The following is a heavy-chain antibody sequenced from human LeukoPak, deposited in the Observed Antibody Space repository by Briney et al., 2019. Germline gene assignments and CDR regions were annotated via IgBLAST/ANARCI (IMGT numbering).Heavy chain of an antibody. J-gene: IGHJ4*02. D-gene: IGHD1-26*01. CDR3: ASQSSGSSTRAPDI. Sequence: EGSLRLSCATPGGTFSSYSLNWVRQAPGKGLEWVSYISSSSRTKYYADSVKGRFIISRDNANNSLYLQMNSLRAEDTALYYCASQSSGSSTRAPDIWGQGTLVTVSS. CDR2: ISSSSRTK. CDR1: GGTFSSYS. V-gene: IGHV3-48*04.